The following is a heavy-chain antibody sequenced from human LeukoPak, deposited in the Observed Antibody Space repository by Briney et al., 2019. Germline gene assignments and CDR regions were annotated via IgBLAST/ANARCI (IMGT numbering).Heavy chain of an antibody. CDR2: ISDSGGNT. D-gene: IGHD4-17*01. Sequence: PGGSLRLSCAASRFTFSNYAMSWVRQAPGKGLEWVSAISDSGGNTFYADSVKGRFTISRDNSKNTLYLQMNSLRAEDTAVYYCATDYGDSPAYWGQGTPVTVSS. V-gene: IGHV3-23*01. CDR3: ATDYGDSPAY. J-gene: IGHJ4*02. CDR1: RFTFSNYA.